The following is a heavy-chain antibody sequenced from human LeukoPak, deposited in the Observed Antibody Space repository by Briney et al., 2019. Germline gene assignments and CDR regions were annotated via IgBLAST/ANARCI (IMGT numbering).Heavy chain of an antibody. CDR3: TTDWGAANCYGDCYFA. J-gene: IGHJ5*02. V-gene: IGHV3-11*05. D-gene: IGHD2-21*02. Sequence: GGSLRLSCAASGFSFSDYYMSWIRQAPGKGLEWVSYISTSSSYTNYADSVKGRFTISRDDAKNSLYLQMSSLKSEDTAVYYCTTDWGAANCYGDCYFAWGQGTLVTVSS. CDR2: ISTSSSYT. CDR1: GFSFSDYY.